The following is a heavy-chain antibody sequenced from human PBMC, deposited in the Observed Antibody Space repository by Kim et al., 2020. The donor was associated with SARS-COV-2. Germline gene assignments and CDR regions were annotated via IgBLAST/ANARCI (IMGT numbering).Heavy chain of an antibody. CDR3: ARDPGYSSSPATEFDY. D-gene: IGHD6-13*01. J-gene: IGHJ4*02. Sequence: QKFQGRVTITADESTGTAYMELSSLRSEDTAVYYCARDPGYSSSPATEFDYWGQGTLVTVSS. V-gene: IGHV1-69*01.